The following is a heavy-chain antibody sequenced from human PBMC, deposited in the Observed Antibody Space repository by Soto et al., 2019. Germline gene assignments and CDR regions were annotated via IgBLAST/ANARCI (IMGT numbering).Heavy chain of an antibody. CDR1: GFSLITGGVS. V-gene: IGHV2-5*02. CDR2: ISGDDEK. J-gene: IGHJ6*02. CDR3: SHRRGMIMDV. Sequence: QITLKESGPTQVKPTQTLTLTCTFSGFSLITGGVSVAWIRQPPGKALEWLALISGDDEKRYSPSLSSRLTITKDNTKNQVVFTMTNMDPLDTATYYCSHRRGMIMDVWGQGTTVTVSS. D-gene: IGHD3-16*01.